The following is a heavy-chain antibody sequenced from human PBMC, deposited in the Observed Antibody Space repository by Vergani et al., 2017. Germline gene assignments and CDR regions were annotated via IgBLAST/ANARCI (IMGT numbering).Heavy chain of an antibody. CDR1: GGSISSSSYY. V-gene: IGHV4-39*01. Sequence: QLQLQESGPGLVKPSETLSLTCTVSGGSISSSSYYWGWIRHPPGKGLEWIGSIYYSGSTYYNPSLKRRVTISVDTSKNQFSLKLSSVTAADTAVYYCAIVSPGPFDYWGQGTLVTVSS. J-gene: IGHJ4*02. CDR3: AIVSPGPFDY. CDR2: IYYSGST. D-gene: IGHD3-10*01.